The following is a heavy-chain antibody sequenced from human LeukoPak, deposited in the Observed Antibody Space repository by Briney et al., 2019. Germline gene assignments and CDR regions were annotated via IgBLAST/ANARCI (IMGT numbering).Heavy chain of an antibody. J-gene: IGHJ4*02. CDR2: ISDSGGRT. D-gene: IGHD3-22*01. V-gene: IGHV3-23*01. CDR1: GITLSNYG. CDR3: AKRGVVIRVILVGFHKEAYYFDS. Sequence: GGSLRLSCAVSGITLSNYGMSWVRQAPGKGLEWVAGISDSGGRTNYADSVKGRFTISRDNPKNTLYLQMNSLRAEETAVYFCAKRGVVIRVILVGFHKEAYYFDSWGQGALVTVSS.